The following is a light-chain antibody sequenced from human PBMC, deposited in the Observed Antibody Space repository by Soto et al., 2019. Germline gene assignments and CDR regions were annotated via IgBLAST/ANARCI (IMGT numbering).Light chain of an antibody. CDR1: SSNIGAGYD. Sequence: QPVLTQPPSVSGAPGQRVTISCTGSSSNIGAGYDVHWYQQLPGTAPKLLIYGNSNRPSGVPDRFSGSKSGTSASLAITGLQAEDEADYYCQSYDSTPYAVFGGGTKLTVL. CDR2: GNS. CDR3: QSYDSTPYAV. V-gene: IGLV1-40*01. J-gene: IGLJ2*01.